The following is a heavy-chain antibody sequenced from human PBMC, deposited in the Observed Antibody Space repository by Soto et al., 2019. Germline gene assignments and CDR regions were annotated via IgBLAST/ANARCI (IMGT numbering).Heavy chain of an antibody. J-gene: IGHJ6*02. CDR2: IKQDGSEK. Sequence: GSSLRLSGAASGFTFSSYWLSCVHQTAGTGLEWLDNIKQDGSEKYYVDSVKGRFTISRDNAKNSLYLQMNSLRAEGTAVYFCARDWGLTAKLYVPSYYYGMDVWRQGTTVTVSS. D-gene: IGHD2-2*02. CDR1: GFTFSSYW. V-gene: IGHV3-7*01. CDR3: ARDWGLTAKLYVPSYYYGMDV.